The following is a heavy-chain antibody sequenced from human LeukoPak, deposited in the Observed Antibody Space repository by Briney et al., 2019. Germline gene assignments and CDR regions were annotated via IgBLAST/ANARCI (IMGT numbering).Heavy chain of an antibody. CDR2: INPNSGGT. Sequence: GASVKVSCKASGYTFTGYYMHWVRQAPGQGLEWMGWINPNSGGTNYAQKFQGRVTMTRDTSISTAYMELSRLRSDDTAVYYCARERYSSGWYGKYYFDYWGQGTLVTVPS. CDR1: GYTFTGYY. J-gene: IGHJ4*02. V-gene: IGHV1-2*02. D-gene: IGHD6-19*01. CDR3: ARERYSSGWYGKYYFDY.